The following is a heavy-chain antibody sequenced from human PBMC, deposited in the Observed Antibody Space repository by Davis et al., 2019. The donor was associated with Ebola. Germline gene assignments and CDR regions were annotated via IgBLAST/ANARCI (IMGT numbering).Heavy chain of an antibody. V-gene: IGHV1-2*02. D-gene: IGHD2-21*02. CDR1: GYTFTGYY. CDR2: INPNSGGT. J-gene: IGHJ4*02. Sequence: AASVKVSCKASGYTFTGYYMHWVRQPPGQGLEWMGWINPNSGGTNYAQKFQGRVTMTRDTSISTAYMELSRLRSDDTAVYYCARVLWGGDSSYYFDYWGQGTLVTVSS. CDR3: ARVLWGGDSSYYFDY.